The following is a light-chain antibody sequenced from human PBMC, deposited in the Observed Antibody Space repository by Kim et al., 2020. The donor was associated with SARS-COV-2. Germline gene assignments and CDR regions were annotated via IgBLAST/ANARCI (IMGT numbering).Light chain of an antibody. V-gene: IGLV1-44*01. J-gene: IGLJ3*02. Sequence: QSVLTQPPSASETPGQRVTISCSGSSSSIGSNTVNWYQQLPGTAPTLLIYSNNQRPSGVPDRFSGSKSGTSASLAISGLQSEDEADYYCAAWDDSLNGPVFGGGTKLTVL. CDR3: AAWDDSLNGPV. CDR1: SSSIGSNT. CDR2: SNN.